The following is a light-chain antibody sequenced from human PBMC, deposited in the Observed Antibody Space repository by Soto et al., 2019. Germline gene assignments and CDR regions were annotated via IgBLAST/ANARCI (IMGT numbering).Light chain of an antibody. CDR2: LNSDGSH. CDR3: LTWSTDIPM. Sequence: QLVLTQPPSASASLGASVKLTCTLSSGHNSYAIAWHQQQPEKGPRYLMKLNSDGSHSKGDGIPDRFSGSSSRSERYLTISCLQSYDEADYYCLTWSTDIPMFGGGTKVTLL. V-gene: IGLV4-69*01. J-gene: IGLJ3*02. CDR1: SGHNSYA.